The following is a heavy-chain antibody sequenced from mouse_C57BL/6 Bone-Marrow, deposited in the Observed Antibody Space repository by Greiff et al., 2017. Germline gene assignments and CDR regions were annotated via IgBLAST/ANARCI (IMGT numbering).Heavy chain of an antibody. J-gene: IGHJ1*03. D-gene: IGHD1-1*02. V-gene: IGHV1-55*01. CDR2: IYPGSGST. CDR1: GYTFTSYW. Sequence: VQLQQSGAELVKPGASVKMSCKASGYTFTSYWITWVKQRPGQGLEWIGDIYPGSGSTNYNEKFKSKATLTVDTSSSTAYMQLSSLTSEDSAVYYCAGGYYRYFDVWGTGTTVTVSS. CDR3: AGGYYRYFDV.